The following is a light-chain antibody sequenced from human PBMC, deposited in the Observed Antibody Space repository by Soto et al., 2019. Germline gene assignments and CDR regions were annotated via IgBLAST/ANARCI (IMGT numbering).Light chain of an antibody. CDR1: RSVSSSY. Sequence: ENVLTQSPGTLSLSPGEGATLSCRASRSVSSSYLAWYQQKPGQAPRLLIYGASIRATGIPDRFSGSGSGTDFTLVISRLDPDDFAVYYCHQYDIPPQTFGRGTKVDIK. CDR2: GAS. J-gene: IGKJ1*01. CDR3: HQYDIPPQT. V-gene: IGKV3-20*01.